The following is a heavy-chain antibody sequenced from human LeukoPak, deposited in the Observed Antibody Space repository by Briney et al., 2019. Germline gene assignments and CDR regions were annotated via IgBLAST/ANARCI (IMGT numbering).Heavy chain of an antibody. V-gene: IGHV3-23*01. D-gene: IGHD4-17*01. Sequence: GGSLRLSCAASAFTFSSYAMSWVRQAPGKGLEWVSAISGSDGTTYYADSVKGRFTISRDSSKNTLYLQMNSLRAEDTAVYYCAKGHYDYGDQARVYYFDYWGQGTLVTVSS. CDR3: AKGHYDYGDQARVYYFDY. CDR2: ISGSDGTT. J-gene: IGHJ4*02. CDR1: AFTFSSYA.